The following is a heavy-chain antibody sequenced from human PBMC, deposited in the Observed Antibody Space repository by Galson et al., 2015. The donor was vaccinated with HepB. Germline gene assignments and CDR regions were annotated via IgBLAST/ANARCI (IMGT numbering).Heavy chain of an antibody. CDR1: GITFSKYA. J-gene: IGHJ3*02. V-gene: IGHV3-23*01. CDR3: AKDRAADGTWDDALHI. D-gene: IGHD6-13*01. CDR2: ITGDGGHT. Sequence: SLRLSCAVSGITFSKYAMSWVRQAPGKGLEWVSAITGDGGHTFYTDSVKGRFTISRDNSKTTLYMQMNSLRVEDTAVYYCAKDRAADGTWDDALHIWGQGTMVTVSS.